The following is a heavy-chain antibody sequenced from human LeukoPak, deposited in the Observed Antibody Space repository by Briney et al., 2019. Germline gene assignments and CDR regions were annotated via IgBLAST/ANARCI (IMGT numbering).Heavy chain of an antibody. J-gene: IGHJ5*02. CDR1: GGSISGTSYY. D-gene: IGHD3-22*01. Sequence: SETLSLTCTVSGGSISGTSYYLGWIRQPPGKGLEWIGGIYYSGSTNYNPSLKSRVTISVDTSKNQFSLKLSSVTAADTAVYYCASFRLDSSGVNWFDPWGQGTLVTVSS. CDR3: ASFRLDSSGVNWFDP. CDR2: IYYSGST. V-gene: IGHV4-39*07.